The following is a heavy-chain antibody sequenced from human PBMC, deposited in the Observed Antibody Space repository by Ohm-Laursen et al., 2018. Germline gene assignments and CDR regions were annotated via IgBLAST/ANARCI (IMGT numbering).Heavy chain of an antibody. CDR3: ARRRDGYTIWAFDI. CDR1: GYSFTSYW. J-gene: IGHJ3*02. CDR2: IYSGDSDT. V-gene: IGHV5-51*01. Sequence: ESLKISCKGSGYSFTSYWIGWVRQMPGKGLEWLGIIYSGDSDTRYSPPFQGQVTFSADKSISTAYLQWSSLKASDTAMYYCARRRDGYTIWAFDIWGQGTMVTVSS. D-gene: IGHD5-24*01.